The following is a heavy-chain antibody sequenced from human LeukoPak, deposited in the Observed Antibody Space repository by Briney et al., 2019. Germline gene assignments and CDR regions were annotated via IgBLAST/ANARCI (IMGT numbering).Heavy chain of an antibody. CDR1: GFTFSSYA. CDR3: VGASYGPYYYYAMDV. D-gene: IGHD5-18*01. CDR2: ISGSGGST. V-gene: IGHV3-23*01. J-gene: IGHJ6*02. Sequence: PGGSLRLSCAASGFTFSSYAMSWVRQAPGKGLEWLSTISGSGGSTYYADSVKGRLTLSRDKSKNTLYLQMNSLRAEDTALYYCVGASYGPYYYYAMDVWGQGTTVTVSS.